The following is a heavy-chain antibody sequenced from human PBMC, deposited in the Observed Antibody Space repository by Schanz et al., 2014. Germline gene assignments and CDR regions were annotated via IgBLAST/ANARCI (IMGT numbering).Heavy chain of an antibody. CDR3: ARENTAVAGMPRVMDV. D-gene: IGHD6-19*01. J-gene: IGHJ6*02. Sequence: QVQLVQSGPEVKKPGASVRLSCKASGYTFTGYYMHWVRQAPGQGLEWMGWISGYNGKTIYLDNREDRISMTTDTATSTAYMELRNLRSADTAVFFCARENTAVAGMPRVMDVWGQGTTVTVTS. CDR2: ISGYNGKT. V-gene: IGHV1-18*04. CDR1: GYTFTGYY.